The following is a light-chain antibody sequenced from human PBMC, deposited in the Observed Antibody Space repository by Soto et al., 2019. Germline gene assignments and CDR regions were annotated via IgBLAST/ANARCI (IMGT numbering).Light chain of an antibody. CDR1: PRIRSY. Sequence: DIQMTRSPCSLSACVGARVTITCRASPRIRSYLNWYQQQPGKDPKLLINATSSLQSGGLLMFGGRGSETDFALTTSSLQPEEFATYYCQQCYCTPRLTFGGGTKVDIK. V-gene: IGKV1-39*01. J-gene: IGKJ4*02. CDR2: ATS. CDR3: QQCYCTPRLT.